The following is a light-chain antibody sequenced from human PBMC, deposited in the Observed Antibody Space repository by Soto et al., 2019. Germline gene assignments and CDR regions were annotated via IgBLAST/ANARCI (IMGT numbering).Light chain of an antibody. CDR3: ATWDDSLSGVV. V-gene: IGLV1-47*01. CDR2: TNN. CDR1: SSNIGSNY. Sequence: QSVLTQPPSASGTPGQRITISCSGSSSNIGSNYVYWYRQLPGTAPKLLIYTNNQRPSGVPDRFSGSKSGTSASLAISGLRCEDEADYYCATWDDSLSGVVFGGGTKLTVL. J-gene: IGLJ2*01.